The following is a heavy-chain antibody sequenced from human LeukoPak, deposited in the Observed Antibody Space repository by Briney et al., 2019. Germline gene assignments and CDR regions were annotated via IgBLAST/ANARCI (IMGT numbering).Heavy chain of an antibody. V-gene: IGHV3-21*01. CDR1: GFTFSSYS. CDR3: ARAKWLLHSYDAFDI. Sequence: GGSLRLSCAASGFTFSSYSMNWVRQAPGKELEWVSSISSGSSYIYYADSVKGRFTISRDNAKNSLYLQMNSLRAEDTAVYYCARAKWLLHSYDAFDIWGQGTMVTVSS. CDR2: ISSGSSYI. D-gene: IGHD4-23*01. J-gene: IGHJ3*02.